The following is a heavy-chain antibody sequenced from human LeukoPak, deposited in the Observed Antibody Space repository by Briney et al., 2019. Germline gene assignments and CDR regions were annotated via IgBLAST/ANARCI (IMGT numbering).Heavy chain of an antibody. J-gene: IGHJ4*02. CDR2: IYHSGGT. CDR3: ARNYCSSTSCYFGV. CDR1: GYSISSGYY. D-gene: IGHD2-2*01. V-gene: IGHV4-38-2*02. Sequence: PSETLSLTCTVSGYSISSGYYWGWIRQPPGKGLEWIGSIYHSGGTYYNPSLKSRVTISVDTSKNQFSLKLSSVTAADTAVYYCARNYCSSTSCYFGVWGQGTLVTVSS.